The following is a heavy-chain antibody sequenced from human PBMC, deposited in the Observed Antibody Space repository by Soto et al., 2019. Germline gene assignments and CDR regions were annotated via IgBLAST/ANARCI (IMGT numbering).Heavy chain of an antibody. CDR3: ARDLGVWHDY. J-gene: IGHJ4*02. CDR1: GYTFTSYA. CDR2: INAGNGNT. Sequence: ASVKVSCKASGYTFTSYAMHWVRQAPGQRLERMGWINAGNGNTKYSQKFQGRVTITRDESASAAYMELSSLRSEDTAVYYCARDLGVWHDYWGQGTLVNVSS. D-gene: IGHD3-3*01. V-gene: IGHV1-3*01.